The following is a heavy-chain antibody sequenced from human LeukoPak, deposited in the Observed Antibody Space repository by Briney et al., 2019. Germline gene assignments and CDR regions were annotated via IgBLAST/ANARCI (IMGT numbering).Heavy chain of an antibody. CDR3: ARGGLYGYDVFDY. V-gene: IGHV3-48*03. J-gene: IGHJ4*02. D-gene: IGHD5-12*01. CDR1: GFTFSSYE. Sequence: GGSLRLSCAASGFTFSSYEMNWVRQAPGKGLEWVSYISGSGRTMSYADSVKGRFTISRDNAKNSLYLQTNSLRVEDTAVYHCARGGLYGYDVFDYWGQGTLVTVSS. CDR2: ISGSGRTM.